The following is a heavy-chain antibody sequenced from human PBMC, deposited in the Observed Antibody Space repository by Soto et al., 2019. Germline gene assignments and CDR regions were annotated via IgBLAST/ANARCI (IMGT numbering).Heavy chain of an antibody. CDR1: GYSFTSYW. J-gene: IGHJ1*01. CDR3: ASLSGYCSGGSCYPEYFQH. CDR2: IYPGDSDT. V-gene: IGHV5-51*01. D-gene: IGHD2-15*01. Sequence: PGESLKISCKGSGYSFTSYWIGWVRQMPGKGLEWMGIIYPGDSDTRYSPSFQGQVTISADKSISIAYLQWSSLKASDTAMYYCASLSGYCSGGSCYPEYFQHWGQGTLVTVSS.